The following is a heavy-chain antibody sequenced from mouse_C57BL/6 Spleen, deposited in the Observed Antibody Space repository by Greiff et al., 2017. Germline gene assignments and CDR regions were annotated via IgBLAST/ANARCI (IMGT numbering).Heavy chain of an antibody. D-gene: IGHD1-1*01. Sequence: QVHVKQPGAELVKPGASVKLSCQASGYTFTSYWMHWVKQRPGRGLEWIGRIDPNSGGTTYNEKFKSKATLTVDKSSSTAYMQLSSLTSEDSAVYYCGRSVYYGSSPFAYWGQGILVTVSA. J-gene: IGHJ3*01. CDR1: GYTFTSYW. CDR3: GRSVYYGSSPFAY. V-gene: IGHV1-72*01. CDR2: IDPNSGGT.